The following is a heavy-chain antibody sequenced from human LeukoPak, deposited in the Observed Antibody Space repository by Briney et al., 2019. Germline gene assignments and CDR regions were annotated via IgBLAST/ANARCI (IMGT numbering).Heavy chain of an antibody. CDR2: IWYDGSDK. CDR3: AKVYVGSWYAYDH. CDR1: GFTFSSFG. D-gene: IGHD6-13*01. Sequence: PGGSLRLSCGASGFTFSSFGMHWLRQAPGKGLEWVAIIWYDGSDKYYSDSVKGRFTISRDNSKNTLYLHMNSLRTEDTALYFCAKVYVGSWYAYDHWGQGTLVTVSS. V-gene: IGHV3-30*02. J-gene: IGHJ4*02.